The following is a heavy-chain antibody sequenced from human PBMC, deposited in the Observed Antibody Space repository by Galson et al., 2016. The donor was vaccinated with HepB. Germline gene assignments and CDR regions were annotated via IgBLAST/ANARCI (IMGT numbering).Heavy chain of an antibody. Sequence: SLRLSCAASEFSFSDYYMGWIRQAPGKGLEWISYITNSGNTIYYANSVKGRFTSSRDNAKNSLYLQMNSLRAADTAVYYPARLGDPAPWGDVWGQGTTVTVSS. CDR2: ITNSGNTI. J-gene: IGHJ6*02. V-gene: IGHV3-11*01. CDR1: EFSFSDYY. D-gene: IGHD5-18*01. CDR3: ARLGDPAPWGDV.